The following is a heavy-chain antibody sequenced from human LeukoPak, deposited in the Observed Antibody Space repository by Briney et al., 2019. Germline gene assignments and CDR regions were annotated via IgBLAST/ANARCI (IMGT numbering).Heavy chain of an antibody. D-gene: IGHD2-2*01. Sequence: GGSLRLSCAASGXTFNFAWMSWVRQPPGKSLEWVSLISGDGGSTYYADSVKGRFTVSRDNSKNSLYLQMNSLRTEDTALYYCAKDISRNFVVVPAADYWGQGTLVTVSS. CDR2: ISGDGGST. V-gene: IGHV3-43*02. J-gene: IGHJ4*02. CDR3: AKDISRNFVVVPAADY. CDR1: GXTFNFAW.